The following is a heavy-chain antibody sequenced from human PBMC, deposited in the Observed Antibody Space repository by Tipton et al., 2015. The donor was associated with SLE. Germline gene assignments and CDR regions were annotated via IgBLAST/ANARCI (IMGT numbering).Heavy chain of an antibody. CDR3: ARASRGHVSTPGNLFRVGVRFDS. D-gene: IGHD2-15*01. Sequence: TLSLTCTVSGGSFSGHTWTWVRQPPGQGLEWIGDINHSGGTNYTPSLKNRVTISVDTSRSQFSLTLTSMTAADTAVYYCARASRGHVSTPGNLFRVGVRFDSWGQGTLATVSS. CDR2: INHSGGT. CDR1: GGSFSGHT. V-gene: IGHV4-34*01. J-gene: IGHJ4*02.